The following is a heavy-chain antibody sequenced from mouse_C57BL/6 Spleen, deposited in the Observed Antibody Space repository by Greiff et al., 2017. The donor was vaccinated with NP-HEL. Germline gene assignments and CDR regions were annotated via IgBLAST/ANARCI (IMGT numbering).Heavy chain of an antibody. J-gene: IGHJ4*01. V-gene: IGHV2-2*01. CDR3: ARNSPYYYAMDY. Sequence: VKLMESGPGLVQPSQSLSITCTVSGFSLTSYGVHWVRQSPGKGLEWLGVIWSGGSTDYNAAFISRLSISKDNSKSPVFLTMNSLQADDTAIYYCARNSPYYYAMDYWGQGTSVTVSS. CDR1: GFSLTSYG. CDR2: IWSGGST.